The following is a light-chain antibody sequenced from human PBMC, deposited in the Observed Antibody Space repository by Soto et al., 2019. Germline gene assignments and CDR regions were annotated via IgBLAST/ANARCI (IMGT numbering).Light chain of an antibody. CDR3: QKYHSAHRT. CDR2: AAS. CDR1: QDISYY. J-gene: IGKJ1*01. Sequence: DIQMTQSPSSLSASVGDRVTITCRANQDISYYLAWYQQKQGKVPKLLIYAASTLQSGVPSRFSGSGSGTDFTLTISSLQPEDIATYDSQKYHSAHRTFGQGTKVEIK. V-gene: IGKV1-27*01.